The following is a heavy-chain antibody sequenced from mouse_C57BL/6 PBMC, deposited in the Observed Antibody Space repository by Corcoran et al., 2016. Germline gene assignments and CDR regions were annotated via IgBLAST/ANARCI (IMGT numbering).Heavy chain of an antibody. V-gene: IGHV1-75*01. CDR1: GYTFTDYY. J-gene: IGHJ3*01. Sequence: QVQLQQSGPELVKPGASVKISCKASGYTFTDYYINWVKQRPGQGLEWIGWIFPGSGSTYYNEKFKGKATLTVDKSSSTAYMLLSSLTSEDSAVYFCASLYDYDVGPWFAYWGQGTLVTVSA. CDR3: ASLYDYDVGPWFAY. CDR2: IFPGSGST. D-gene: IGHD2-4*01.